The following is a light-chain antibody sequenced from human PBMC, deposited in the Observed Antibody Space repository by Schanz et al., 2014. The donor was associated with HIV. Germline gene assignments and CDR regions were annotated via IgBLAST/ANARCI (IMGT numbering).Light chain of an antibody. CDR3: QSYDNRLRAVV. CDR2: DVT. CDR1: SSDIGGYKY. J-gene: IGLJ2*01. V-gene: IGLV2-14*03. Sequence: QSALTQPASVSGSPGQSITISCTGTSSDIGGYKYVSWYQHHPGKAPRLLIYDVTNRPSGVSHRFSGSKSGNTASLTISGLQAEDEADYYCQSYDNRLRAVVFGGGTKLTVL.